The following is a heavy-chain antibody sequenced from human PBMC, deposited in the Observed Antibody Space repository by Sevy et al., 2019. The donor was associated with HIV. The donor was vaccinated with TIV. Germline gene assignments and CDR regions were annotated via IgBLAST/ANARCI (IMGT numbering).Heavy chain of an antibody. V-gene: IGHV3-33*01. CDR1: GFSISGYG. CDR3: AREDIRVAGIGYYFHS. CDR2: IWYDGTNR. J-gene: IGHJ4*02. D-gene: IGHD6-19*01. Sequence: GGSLRLSCAASGFSISGYGMHWVRQAPGKGLEWVAVIWYDGTNREYADSVKGRFTISRDNSKNTLYLQMNSLRVEDTACYYCAREDIRVAGIGYYFHSWGQGTLVTVSS.